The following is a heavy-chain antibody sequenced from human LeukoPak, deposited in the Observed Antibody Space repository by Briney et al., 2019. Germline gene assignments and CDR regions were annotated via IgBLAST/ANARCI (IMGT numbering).Heavy chain of an antibody. Sequence: GGSLRLSCAASGFTVSNNYMSWVRQAPGKGLEWVSVIYSGGSTYYADSVKGRFTISRDTSKNTLSLQVNSLRAEDTAVYYCASLSLGHYWGQGTLVTVSS. D-gene: IGHD6-6*01. CDR2: IYSGGST. V-gene: IGHV3-53*01. J-gene: IGHJ4*02. CDR1: GFTVSNNY. CDR3: ASLSLGHY.